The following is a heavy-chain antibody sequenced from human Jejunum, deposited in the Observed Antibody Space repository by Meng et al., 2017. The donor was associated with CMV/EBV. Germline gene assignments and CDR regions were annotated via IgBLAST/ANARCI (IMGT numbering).Heavy chain of an antibody. V-gene: IGHV4-30-4*08. CDR2: IYSSGRA. Sequence: SSSSGDYYWTWIRQPPGKGLEWIGFIYSSGRAYYNPSLASRLTISVDTSKNQFSLRLSSVTAADTAVYYCARTQDCSITSCYTGFDPWGQGTLVTVSS. J-gene: IGHJ5*02. CDR3: ARTQDCSITSCYTGFDP. D-gene: IGHD2-2*01. CDR1: SSSSGDYY.